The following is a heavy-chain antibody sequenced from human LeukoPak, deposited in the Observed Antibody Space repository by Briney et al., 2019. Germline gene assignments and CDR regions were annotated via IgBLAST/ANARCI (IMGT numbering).Heavy chain of an antibody. Sequence: PSETLSLTCTVSGGSISSYYWSWIRQPPGKGLEWIGYIYYSGSTNYNPSLKSRVTISVDTSKNQFSLKLSSVTAAGTAVYYCARQRHSGSSFDPWGQGTLVTVSS. D-gene: IGHD1-26*01. V-gene: IGHV4-59*08. CDR3: ARQRHSGSSFDP. CDR1: GGSISSYY. J-gene: IGHJ5*02. CDR2: IYYSGST.